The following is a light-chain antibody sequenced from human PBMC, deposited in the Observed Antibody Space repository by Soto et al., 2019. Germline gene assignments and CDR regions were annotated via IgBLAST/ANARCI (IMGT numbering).Light chain of an antibody. CDR1: QTISSW. J-gene: IGKJ5*01. CDR2: KAS. V-gene: IGKV1-5*03. CDR3: EQTYSTPVT. Sequence: DIQMTQSPSTLSASVGDIVTITCRASQTISSWLAWYQQKPGKAPKLLIYKASTLKSGVPSRFSGSGSGTEFTLTISSLQPDDFAIYYCEQTYSTPVTFGQGTRLEI.